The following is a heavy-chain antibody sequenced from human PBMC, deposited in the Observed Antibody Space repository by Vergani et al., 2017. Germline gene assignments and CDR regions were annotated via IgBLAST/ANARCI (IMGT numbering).Heavy chain of an antibody. D-gene: IGHD2-15*01. Sequence: QVQLVESGGGVVQPGRSLRLSCAASGVTFSSYGMHWVRQAPGKGLEWVAVISYDGSNKYYADSVKGRFTISRDNSKNTLYLQMNSLRAEDTAVYYCAKMITGYCSGGSCYSVFFDYWGQGTLVTVSS. J-gene: IGHJ4*02. CDR3: AKMITGYCSGGSCYSVFFDY. CDR2: ISYDGSNK. V-gene: IGHV3-30*18. CDR1: GVTFSSYG.